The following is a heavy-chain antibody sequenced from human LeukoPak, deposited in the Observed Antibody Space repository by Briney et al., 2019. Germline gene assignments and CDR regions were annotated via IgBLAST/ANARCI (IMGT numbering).Heavy chain of an antibody. CDR2: IYYSGST. CDR3: ARQYSTNWYDDRGWFDP. CDR1: GGSISSGGYS. D-gene: IGHD6-13*01. J-gene: IGHJ5*02. V-gene: IGHV4-30-4*07. Sequence: PSETLSLTCAVSGGSISSGGYSWSWIRQPPGKGLEWIGYIYYSGSTSYNPSLKSRVTISVDTSKNQFSLKLSSVTAADTAFYYCARQYSTNWYDDRGWFDPWGQGTLVTVSS.